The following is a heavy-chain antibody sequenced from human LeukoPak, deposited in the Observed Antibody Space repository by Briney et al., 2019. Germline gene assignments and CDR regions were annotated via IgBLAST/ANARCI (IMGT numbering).Heavy chain of an antibody. Sequence: GGSLRLSCAASGFTFSSYAMHWVRQAPGKGLEWVAVISYDGSNKYYADSVKGRFTISRDNSKNTLYLQMNSLRAEDTAVYYCARGGIYYCSGGYCYHMDVWGQGTTVTVSS. V-gene: IGHV3-30-3*01. D-gene: IGHD2-15*01. CDR1: GFTFSSYA. J-gene: IGHJ6*02. CDR2: ISYDGSNK. CDR3: ARGGIYYCSGGYCYHMDV.